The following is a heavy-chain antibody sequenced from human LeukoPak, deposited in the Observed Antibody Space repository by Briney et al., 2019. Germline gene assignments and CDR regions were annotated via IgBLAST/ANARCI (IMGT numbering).Heavy chain of an antibody. V-gene: IGHV3-30*02. CDR2: IRYDGSNK. Sequence: GGSLRLSCAASGFTFSSYGMHWVRQAPGKGLEWVAFIRYDGSNKYYADSVKGRFTISRDNAKNSLYLQMNSLRAEDTAVYYCARDPYGSSGYYYGYWGQGTLVTVSS. CDR3: ARDPYGSSGYYYGY. CDR1: GFTFSSYG. J-gene: IGHJ4*02. D-gene: IGHD3-22*01.